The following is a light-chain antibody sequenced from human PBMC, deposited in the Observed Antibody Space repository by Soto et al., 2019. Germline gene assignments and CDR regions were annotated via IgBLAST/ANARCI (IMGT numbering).Light chain of an antibody. J-gene: IGLJ2*01. CDR3: SSYTTSSTLVV. CDR2: DVS. Sequence: SALTQPASVSGSPGQSITISCTGTSSDVGGYRYVSWYQHHPGKAPKLMIYDVSYRPSGISNRFSGSKSGNTASLTISGLQAEDEADYYCSSYTTSSTLVVIGGGTKLTVL. CDR1: SSDVGGYRY. V-gene: IGLV2-14*03.